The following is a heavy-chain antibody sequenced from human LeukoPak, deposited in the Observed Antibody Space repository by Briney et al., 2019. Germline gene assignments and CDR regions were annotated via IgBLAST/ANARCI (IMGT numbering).Heavy chain of an antibody. CDR1: GFMFYDYA. CDR3: VREQFSHTSNYFDN. Sequence: GGSLRLSCAASGFMFYDYAMHWVRQVPGRGLEWVSLISGDGVSSFYADSVKGRFTISRDNNNSSLSLQMRRLTTEDTAFYYCVREQFSHTSNYFDNWGQGILVSVSS. CDR2: ISGDGVSS. V-gene: IGHV3-43*02. J-gene: IGHJ4*02. D-gene: IGHD5-24*01.